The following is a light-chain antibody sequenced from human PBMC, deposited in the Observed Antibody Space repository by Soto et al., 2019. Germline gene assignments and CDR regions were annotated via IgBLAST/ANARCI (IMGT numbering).Light chain of an antibody. CDR2: GAS. V-gene: IGKV3-20*01. J-gene: IGKJ1*01. Sequence: EIVLTQSPATLSLSPGERATLSCRASQSVSSSYLAWYQQKPGQAPRLLIYGASSRATGIPDGFSGSGSGTDFTLTISRLEPEDFAVYYCQQYGSSPRTFGQGTKVDIK. CDR3: QQYGSSPRT. CDR1: QSVSSSY.